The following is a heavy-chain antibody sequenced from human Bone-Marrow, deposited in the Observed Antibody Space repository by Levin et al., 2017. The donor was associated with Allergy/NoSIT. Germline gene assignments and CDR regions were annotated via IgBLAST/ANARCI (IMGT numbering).Heavy chain of an antibody. D-gene: IGHD6-25*01. Sequence: ASETLSLTCNVSNGSFNGYFWTWIRQPPGKGLEWIGNVYFSGSTRYNPSLKSRVTISVHTSKSQFSLRLSSVTAADTAMYYCARAGVSSVRGVYYGMDVWGPGTTVTVSS. CDR2: VYFSGST. CDR3: ARAGVSSVRGVYYGMDV. V-gene: IGHV4-59*12. CDR1: NGSFNGYF. J-gene: IGHJ6*02.